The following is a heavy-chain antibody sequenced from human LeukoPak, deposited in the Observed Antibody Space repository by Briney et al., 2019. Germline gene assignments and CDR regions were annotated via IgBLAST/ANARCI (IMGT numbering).Heavy chain of an antibody. D-gene: IGHD3-16*01. CDR2: MYTSGST. V-gene: IGHV4-4*07. Sequence: PSETLSLTCTVSGDSISSYYWSWIRQPAGKGLEWIGRMYTSGSTNYNPSLKSRVTISVDKSKNQFSLKLSSVTAADTAVYYCARAPDYGSYYYYYMDVWGKGTTVTVSS. CDR3: ARAPDYGSYYYYYMDV. J-gene: IGHJ6*03. CDR1: GDSISSYY.